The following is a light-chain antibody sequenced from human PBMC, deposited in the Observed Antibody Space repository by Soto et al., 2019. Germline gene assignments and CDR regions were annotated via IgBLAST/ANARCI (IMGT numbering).Light chain of an antibody. V-gene: IGKV3-15*01. CDR3: QQYNNWPPT. J-gene: IGKJ1*01. CDR2: GAS. CDR1: QSVSSN. Sequence: EIVMTQSPATLSVSPGERPTLSCRASQSVSSNLAWYQQKHGQXPRXXIYGASTRATGIPARFSVSGSGTEFTLTISSLQSEDCAVYDGQQYNNWPPTFGQGTKVDIK.